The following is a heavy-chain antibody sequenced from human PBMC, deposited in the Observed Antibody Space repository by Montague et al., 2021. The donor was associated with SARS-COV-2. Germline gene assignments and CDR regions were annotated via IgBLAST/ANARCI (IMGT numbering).Heavy chain of an antibody. D-gene: IGHD6-13*01. CDR2: IDWDDDK. J-gene: IGHJ6*03. CDR1: GFSLSTSGMC. Sequence: PALVKPTQTLTLTCTFSGFSLSTSGMCVSWIRQPPGKALEWLARIDWDDDKYYSTSLKTRLTISKDTSKNQVVLTMTSMDPVDTATYYCARVSSSWSQDYYYYMDVWGKGTTVTVSS. CDR3: ARVSSSWSQDYYYYMDV. V-gene: IGHV2-70*11.